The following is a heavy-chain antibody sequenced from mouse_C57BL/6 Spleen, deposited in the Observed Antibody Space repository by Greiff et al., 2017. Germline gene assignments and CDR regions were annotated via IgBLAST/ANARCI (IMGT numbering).Heavy chain of an antibody. CDR2: IYPGSGST. CDR1: GYTFTSYW. J-gene: IGHJ2*01. D-gene: IGHD1-1*01. Sequence: VKLQQPGAELVKPGASVKMSCKASGYTFTSYWITWVKQRPGQGLEWIGDIYPGSGSTNYNEKFKSKATLTVDTSSSTAYMQLSSLTSEDSAVYYCARRLGSSYDFDYWGQGTTLTVSS. CDR3: ARRLGSSYDFDY. V-gene: IGHV1-55*01.